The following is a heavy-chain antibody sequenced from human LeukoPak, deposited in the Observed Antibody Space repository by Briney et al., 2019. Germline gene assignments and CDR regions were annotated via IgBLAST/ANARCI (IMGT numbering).Heavy chain of an antibody. V-gene: IGHV4-38-2*01. Sequence: PSETLSLTCAVSGSSISSGYYWGWIRQPPGKGLEWIGSIYHSGSTYYNPSLKSRVTILVDTSKDQFSLKLSSVTAAGTAVYYCARTQLAYYYYYMDVWGKGTSVTVSS. D-gene: IGHD5-18*01. J-gene: IGHJ6*03. CDR2: IYHSGST. CDR1: GSSISSGYY. CDR3: ARTQLAYYYYYMDV.